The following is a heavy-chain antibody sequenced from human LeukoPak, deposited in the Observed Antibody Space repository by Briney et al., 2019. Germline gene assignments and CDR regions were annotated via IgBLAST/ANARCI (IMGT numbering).Heavy chain of an antibody. CDR1: GFTFSSTW. CDR3: ASQQLAVAAFFDY. V-gene: IGHV3-74*03. CDR2: ITSDGSST. D-gene: IGHD6-19*01. Sequence: GGSLRLSCAASGFTFSSTWMHWVRQVPGKGLVWVARITSDGSSTTYAESVKGRFTISRDNAKNTLYLEMDSLRAEDTAVYYCASQQLAVAAFFDYWGQGTLVTVSS. J-gene: IGHJ4*02.